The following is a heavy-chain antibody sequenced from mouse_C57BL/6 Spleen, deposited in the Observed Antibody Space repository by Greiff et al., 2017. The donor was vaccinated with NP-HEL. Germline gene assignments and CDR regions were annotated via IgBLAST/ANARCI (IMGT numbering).Heavy chain of an antibody. CDR2: IRNKANGYTT. V-gene: IGHV7-3*01. CDR3: ARFHDARYFDV. D-gene: IGHD2-3*01. CDR1: GFTFTDYY. J-gene: IGHJ1*03. Sequence: EVKLMESGGGLVQPGGSLSLSCAASGFTFTDYYMSWVRQPPGKALEWLGFIRNKANGYTTEYSASVKGRFTISRDNSQSILYLQMNALRAEDSATYYCARFHDARYFDVWGTGTTVTVSS.